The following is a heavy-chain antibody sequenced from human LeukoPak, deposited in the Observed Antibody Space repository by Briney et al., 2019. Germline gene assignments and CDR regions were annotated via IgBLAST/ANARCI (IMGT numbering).Heavy chain of an antibody. CDR1: GFTFSKYA. CDR3: AKAPVTSCRGAFCYPFDS. CDR2: TSSSDAGK. J-gene: IGHJ4*02. V-gene: IGHV3-23*01. Sequence: PGGSLRLSCAASGFTFSKYAMTWVRQAPGKGLEWVSATSSSDAGKYYADSVRGRFTISRDNSRNTMYLQMNSLRAEDAAVYYCAKAPVTSCRGAFCYPFDSWGQGTVVTVSS. D-gene: IGHD2-15*01.